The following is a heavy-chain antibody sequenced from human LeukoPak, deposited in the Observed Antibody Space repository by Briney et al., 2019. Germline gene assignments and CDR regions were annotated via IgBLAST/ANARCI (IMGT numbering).Heavy chain of an antibody. CDR3: ARDLVWFGEPKGYYNYMDV. CDR1: GFMYRSCW. Sequence: GGSLRLSCAASGFMYRSCWMSWVRQAPGKGLEGVADLKEDGSEISYVDSVKGRFPISRDNAKNSLYLHMNTLRAEDTLVYYCARDLVWFGEPKGYYNYMDVWGKGTTVTVSS. V-gene: IGHV3-7*01. CDR2: LKEDGSEI. D-gene: IGHD3-10*01. J-gene: IGHJ6*03.